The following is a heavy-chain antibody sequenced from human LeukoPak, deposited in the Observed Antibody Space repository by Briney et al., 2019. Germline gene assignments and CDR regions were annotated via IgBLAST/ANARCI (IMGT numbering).Heavy chain of an antibody. CDR1: GGSISSGDYY. J-gene: IGHJ3*02. D-gene: IGHD2-21*02. Sequence: SETLFLTCTVSGGSISSGDYYWSWIRQPPGKGLEWIGYIYYSGSTYYNPSLKSRVTISVDTSKNQFSLKLSSVTAADTAVYYCASSPAYCGGGCYSAHAFDIWGQGTMVTVSS. CDR2: IYYSGST. V-gene: IGHV4-30-4*01. CDR3: ASSPAYCGGGCYSAHAFDI.